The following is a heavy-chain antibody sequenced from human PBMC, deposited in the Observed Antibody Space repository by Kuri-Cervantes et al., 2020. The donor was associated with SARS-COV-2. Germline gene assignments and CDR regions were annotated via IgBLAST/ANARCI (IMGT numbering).Heavy chain of an antibody. CDR3: AREGAFDNYYYYYMDV. CDR1: GSTFSSYA. CDR2: ISYDGSNK. V-gene: IGHV3-30*04. D-gene: IGHD1-26*01. Sequence: GETLRLTCAASGSTFSSYAMHWVRQAPGKGLEWVAVISYDGSNKYYADSVKGRFTISRDNSKNTLYLQVNSLRAEDTAVYYCAREGAFDNYYYYYMDVWGKGTTVTVSS. J-gene: IGHJ6*03.